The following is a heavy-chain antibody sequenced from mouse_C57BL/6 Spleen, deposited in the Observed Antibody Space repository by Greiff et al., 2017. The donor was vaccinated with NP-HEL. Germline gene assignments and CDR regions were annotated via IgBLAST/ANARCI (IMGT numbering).Heavy chain of an antibody. CDR2: INPNNGGT. Sequence: EVQLHQSGPELVKPGASVKISCKASGYTFTDYYMNWVKQSHGKSLEWIGDINPNNGGTSYNQKFKGKATLTVDKSSSTAYMELRSLTSEDSAVYYCARRGAELPFAYWGQGTLVTVSA. CDR3: ARRGAELPFAY. V-gene: IGHV1-26*01. CDR1: GYTFTDYY. J-gene: IGHJ3*01.